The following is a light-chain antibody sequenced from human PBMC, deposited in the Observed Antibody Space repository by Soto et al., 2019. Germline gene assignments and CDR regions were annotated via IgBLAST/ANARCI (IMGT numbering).Light chain of an antibody. J-gene: IGKJ1*01. Sequence: IVLTQCPGTLSVSPWERATLSCRASQSVSSSYLAWYQQKPGQPPRLLIYGASTRATGIPARLSGSGSGTEFTLAISSLQSEDFAVYYCQQYNNCPRTLGQGTKVDI. CDR2: GAS. CDR3: QQYNNCPRT. V-gene: IGKV3-15*01. CDR1: QSVSSSY.